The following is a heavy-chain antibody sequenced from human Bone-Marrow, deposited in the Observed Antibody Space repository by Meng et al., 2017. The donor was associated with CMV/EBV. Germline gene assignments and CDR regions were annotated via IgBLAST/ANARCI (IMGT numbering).Heavy chain of an antibody. V-gene: IGHV3-11*06. D-gene: IGHD6-6*01. CDR2: ISSSSSYI. CDR3: ARAEAAARHWFDP. Sequence: GESLKISCAASGFTFSDYYMSWIRQAPGKGLEWVSYISSSSSYIYYADSVKGRFTISRDNAKNSLYLQMNSLRAEDTAVYYCARAEAAARHWFDPWGQGTLVTVSS. J-gene: IGHJ5*02. CDR1: GFTFSDYY.